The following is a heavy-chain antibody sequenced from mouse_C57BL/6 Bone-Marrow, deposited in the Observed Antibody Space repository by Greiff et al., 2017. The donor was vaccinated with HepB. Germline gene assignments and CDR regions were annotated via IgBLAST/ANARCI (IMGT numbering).Heavy chain of an antibody. CDR3: TTSVPAWFAY. D-gene: IGHD1-1*01. V-gene: IGHV14-1*01. J-gene: IGHJ3*01. Sequence: EVQLVESGAELVRPGASVKLSCTASGFNIKDYYMHWVKQRPEQGLEWIGTIDPEDGDTEYAPKFQGKATMTADPSSNTAYLQLSSLTSEDTAVYYCTTSVPAWFAYWGQGTLVTVSA. CDR1: GFNIKDYY. CDR2: IDPEDGDT.